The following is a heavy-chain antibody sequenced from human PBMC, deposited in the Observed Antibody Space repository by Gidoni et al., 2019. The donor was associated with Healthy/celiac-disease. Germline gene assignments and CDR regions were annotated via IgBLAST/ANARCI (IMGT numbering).Heavy chain of an antibody. CDR2: INAGNGNT. D-gene: IGHD3-22*01. CDR3: ARRGNYYDSSGYYYAG. CDR1: GYTFTSYA. J-gene: IGHJ4*02. V-gene: IGHV1-3*01. Sequence: QVQLVQSGAEVKKPGASVKVSCKASGYTFTSYAMHWVRQAPGQRLEGMGWINAGNGNTKYSQKFQGRVTITRDTSASTAYMELSSLRSEDTAVYYCARRGNYYDSSGYYYAGWGQGTLVTVSS.